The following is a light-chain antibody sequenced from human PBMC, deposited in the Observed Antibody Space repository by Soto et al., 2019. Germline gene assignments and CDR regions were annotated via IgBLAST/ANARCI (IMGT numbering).Light chain of an antibody. Sequence: EIVLTQSPATLSLSPGERATLSCRASQSVSSYLAWYQQKPGQAPRLLIYDASNRATGIPARFSGSGSGTDFTLTLSSLEPEDFAVYYCQQRSNWLFTFCGGTKVEIK. CDR3: QQRSNWLFT. CDR2: DAS. V-gene: IGKV3-11*01. CDR1: QSVSSY. J-gene: IGKJ4*01.